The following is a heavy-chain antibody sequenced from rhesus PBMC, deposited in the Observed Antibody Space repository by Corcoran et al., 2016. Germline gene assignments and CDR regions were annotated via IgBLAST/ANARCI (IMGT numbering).Heavy chain of an antibody. CDR1: GCSISGSYY. J-gene: IGHJ1*01. Sequence: VQLQDSAPGLCTPSAPLSLTCAFSGCSISGSYYWTLIRQHPGTALEWSGSIYGRGGSNELNPSLKSRVTLSVDTSKNQVSLKLSAVNAAETAVYYCASVTMVGLVGEFWGQGSLVTVSS. V-gene: IGHV4S14*01. CDR2: IYGRGGSN. CDR3: ASVTMVGLVGEF. D-gene: IGHD3-3*01.